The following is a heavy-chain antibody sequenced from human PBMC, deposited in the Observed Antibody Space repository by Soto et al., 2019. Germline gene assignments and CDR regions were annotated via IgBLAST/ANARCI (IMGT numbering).Heavy chain of an antibody. CDR2: IFYSGAF. D-gene: IGHD2-2*01. V-gene: IGHV4-31*03. Sequence: SETLSLTCTVSGGSISSDSSYWSWIRQRPGMGLEWIGYIFYSGAFYYTPSLRGRVMILVDTSKNHFTLRLSSVTAADTAVYYCAAVVPAAIEWFDPWGQGTLVTVSS. CDR1: GGSISSDSSY. J-gene: IGHJ5*02. CDR3: AAVVPAAIEWFDP.